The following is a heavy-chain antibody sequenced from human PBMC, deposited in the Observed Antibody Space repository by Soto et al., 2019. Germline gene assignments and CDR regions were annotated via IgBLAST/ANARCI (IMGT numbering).Heavy chain of an antibody. CDR3: ARGRHYHDSSRLGWFDP. CDR2: IYYSGST. V-gene: IGHV4-59*06. Sequence: SETLSLTCTVSGGSISSYYWSWIRQPPGKGLEWIGYIYYSGSTYYNPSLKSRVTISVDTSKNQFSLKLSSVTAADTAVYYCARGRHYHDSSRLGWFDPWGREPWSPSPQ. J-gene: IGHJ5*02. D-gene: IGHD3-22*01. CDR1: GGSISSYY.